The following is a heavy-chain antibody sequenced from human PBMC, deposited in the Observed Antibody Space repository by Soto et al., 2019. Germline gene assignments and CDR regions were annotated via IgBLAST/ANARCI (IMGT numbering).Heavy chain of an antibody. D-gene: IGHD3-3*01. CDR2: ISGSGGST. J-gene: IGHJ4*02. V-gene: IGHV3-23*01. CDR1: GFTFSSYA. Sequence: GGSLRLSCAASGFTFSSYAMSWVRQAPGKGLEWVSAISGSGGSTYYADSVKGRFTISRDNSKNTLYLQMNSLRAEDTAVYYCAKSLLEWLLPPYYFDYWGQGTLVTVSS. CDR3: AKSLLEWLLPPYYFDY.